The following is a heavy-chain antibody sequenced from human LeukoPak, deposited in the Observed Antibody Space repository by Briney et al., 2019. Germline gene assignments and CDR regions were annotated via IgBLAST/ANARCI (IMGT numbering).Heavy chain of an antibody. CDR3: ARFRGTSSWHQEVFDY. J-gene: IGHJ4*02. Sequence: SETLSLTCTVSGGSINSYNWNWIRQPPGKGLEWIGYISYNGSPDYNPSFKSRVIMSVDTSQGQFSLRLSSVTAADTAVYYCARFRGTSSWHQEVFDYWGQGAPVTVSS. CDR1: GGSINSYN. CDR2: ISYNGSP. V-gene: IGHV4-59*08. D-gene: IGHD2-15*01.